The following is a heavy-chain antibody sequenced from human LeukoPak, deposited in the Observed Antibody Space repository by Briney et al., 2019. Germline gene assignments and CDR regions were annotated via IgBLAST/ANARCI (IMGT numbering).Heavy chain of an antibody. CDR2: IIPIFGTA. CDR1: GGTFSSYA. J-gene: IGHJ3*02. Sequence: AASVKVSCKASGGTFSSYAISWVRQAPGQGLEWMGGIIPIFGTANYAQKFQGRVTITADESTNTAYMELSSLKSEDTAVYYCARDKEGSGSYLDAFDIWGQGTMVTVSS. CDR3: ARDKEGSGSYLDAFDI. D-gene: IGHD3-10*01. V-gene: IGHV1-69*01.